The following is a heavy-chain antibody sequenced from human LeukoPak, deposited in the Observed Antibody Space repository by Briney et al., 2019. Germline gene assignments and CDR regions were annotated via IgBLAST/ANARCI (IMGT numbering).Heavy chain of an antibody. J-gene: IGHJ2*01. V-gene: IGHV3-21*01. CDR2: ISSGSSYI. CDR1: GLSFSTHG. D-gene: IGHD1-26*01. CDR3: XXXXXXXXXXREWDYWYFDL. Sequence: KSGGSLRLSCAASGLSFSTHGMHWVRQAPGKGLEWVSSISSGSSYIYYADSVKGRFTISRDNAKNSLYLQMNSLRAEDTDVYDXXXXXXXXXXXREWDYWYFDLWGRGTLVTVSS.